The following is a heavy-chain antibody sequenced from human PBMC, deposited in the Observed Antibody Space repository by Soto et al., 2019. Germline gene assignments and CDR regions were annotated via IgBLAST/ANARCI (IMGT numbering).Heavy chain of an antibody. CDR3: ATNNRASYHFDY. CDR1: GGTFSSYA. J-gene: IGHJ4*02. V-gene: IGHV1-69*13. CDR2: IIPLFGTT. Sequence: ASVKVSCKAFGGTFSSYAISWVRQAPGQGLEWMGGIIPLFGTTNYAPKFQGRVAITADERARTAYMDLSSLKSEDTAVYYCATNNRASYHFDYWGQGTLVTVSS. D-gene: IGHD3-16*02.